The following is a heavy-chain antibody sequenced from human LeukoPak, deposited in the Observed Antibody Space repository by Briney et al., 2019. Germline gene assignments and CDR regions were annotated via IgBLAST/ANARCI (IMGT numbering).Heavy chain of an antibody. CDR2: ISSDGSTT. V-gene: IGHV3-74*01. J-gene: IGHJ4*02. D-gene: IGHD2-21*01. Sequence: GGSLRLSCAASGFTVSSYWMHWVRQAPGKGLVWVSRISSDGSTTTYADSVKGRFSISRDNAKNTLYLQMNSLRAEDTAVYYCALFTVIDQSPGDWGQGTLVNVSS. CDR1: GFTVSSYW. CDR3: ALFTVIDQSPGD.